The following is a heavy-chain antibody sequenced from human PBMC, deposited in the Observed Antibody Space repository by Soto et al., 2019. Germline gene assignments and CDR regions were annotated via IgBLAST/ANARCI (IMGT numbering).Heavy chain of an antibody. J-gene: IGHJ4*02. D-gene: IGHD2-15*01. CDR2: IHYSGST. V-gene: IGHV4-59*01. CDR3: TNYSRTDAAGYSFDY. Sequence: SETLSLTCTVSGGSISGSYWSWIRQTPGKVLEWVGYIHYSGSTNYNPSLKSRVTMSVDSAKNQFSLPLSSVTAADTAVYFCTNYSRTDAAGYSFDYGGQAALVTVSS. CDR1: GGSISGSY.